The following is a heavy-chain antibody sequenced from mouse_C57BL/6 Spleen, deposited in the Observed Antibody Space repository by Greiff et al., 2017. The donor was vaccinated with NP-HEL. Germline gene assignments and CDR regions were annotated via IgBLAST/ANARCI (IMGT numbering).Heavy chain of an antibody. CDR1: GFTFSSYG. V-gene: IGHV5-6*01. D-gene: IGHD2-3*01. J-gene: IGHJ4*01. CDR2: ISSGGSYT. CDR3: ERIYDGYTYRYALDY. Sequence: EVQLVESGGDLVKPGGSLKLSCAASGFTFSSYGMSWVRQTPDKRLEWVATISSGGSYTYYPDSVKGRFTISRDNAKNTLYLQMSSLKSEDTAMYYGERIYDGYTYRYALDYWGQGTSVTVSS.